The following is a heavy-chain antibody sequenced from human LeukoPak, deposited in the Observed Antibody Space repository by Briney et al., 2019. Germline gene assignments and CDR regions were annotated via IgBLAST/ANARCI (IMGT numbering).Heavy chain of an antibody. CDR1: GYSFTDYY. J-gene: IGHJ4*02. CDR2: INPKSGGT. Sequence: ASVKVSCKASGYSFTDYYIHWVRLAPGQGLEWMGWINPKSGGTHYAQKFQGRVTMTRDTSISTAYMELSRPRSDDTAVYYCAIITYDTTDYWGQGTLVTVSS. D-gene: IGHD3-22*01. V-gene: IGHV1-2*02. CDR3: AIITYDTTDY.